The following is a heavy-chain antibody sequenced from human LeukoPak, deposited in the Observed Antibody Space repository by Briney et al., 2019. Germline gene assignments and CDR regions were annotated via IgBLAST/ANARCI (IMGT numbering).Heavy chain of an antibody. CDR1: GYTFTSYD. V-gene: IGHV1-8*03. CDR2: MNPNSGNT. J-gene: IGHJ5*02. D-gene: IGHD3-3*01. CDR3: ARGPVLRFLEWLPPRGNWFDP. Sequence: ASVKVSCKASGYTFTSYDINWVRQATGQGLEWMGWMNPNSGNTGYAQKFQGRVTITRNTSISTAYMELSSLRSEDTAVYYCARGPVLRFLEWLPPRGNWFDPWGQGTLVTVSS.